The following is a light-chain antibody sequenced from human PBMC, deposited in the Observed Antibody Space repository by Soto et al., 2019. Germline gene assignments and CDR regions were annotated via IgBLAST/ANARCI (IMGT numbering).Light chain of an antibody. Sequence: DILMTQSPSSLSASVGDRVTITCQASQDISNNVNWYQQKAVKAPKLLIYDASNLETGVPLRFSGSGTGTDFTFTISSLQHEDIATYFCQQYDNLPPLTFGGGTKVQIK. CDR3: QQYDNLPPLT. V-gene: IGKV1-33*01. CDR2: DAS. J-gene: IGKJ4*01. CDR1: QDISNN.